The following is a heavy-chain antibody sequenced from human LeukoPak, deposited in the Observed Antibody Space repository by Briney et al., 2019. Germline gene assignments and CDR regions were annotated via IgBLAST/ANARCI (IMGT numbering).Heavy chain of an antibody. CDR3: ARLGHGGYLVDY. CDR1: GGSISSGSYY. V-gene: IGHV4-39*01. J-gene: IGHJ4*02. Sequence: PSETLSLTCTVSGGSISSGSYYWGWIRQPPGKGLGWIGNIYYTGNTYYDPSLKSRVTISVDTSKDQFSLKLSSVTAADTAIYYCARLGHGGYLVDYWGQGTLVTVSS. D-gene: IGHD3-22*01. CDR2: IYYTGNT.